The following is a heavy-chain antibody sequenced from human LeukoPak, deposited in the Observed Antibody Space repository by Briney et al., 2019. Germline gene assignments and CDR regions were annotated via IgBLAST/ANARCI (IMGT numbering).Heavy chain of an antibody. Sequence: PSETLSLTCTVSGGSISSYYWGWIRQPPGKGLEWIGSIYYSGSTYYNPSLKSRVTISVDTSKNQFSLKLSSVTAADTAVYYCARHPTLVRAYYYYYYMDVWGKGTTVTISS. CDR1: GGSISSYY. CDR2: IYYSGST. CDR3: ARHPTLVRAYYYYYYMDV. J-gene: IGHJ6*03. D-gene: IGHD2-21*01. V-gene: IGHV4-39*01.